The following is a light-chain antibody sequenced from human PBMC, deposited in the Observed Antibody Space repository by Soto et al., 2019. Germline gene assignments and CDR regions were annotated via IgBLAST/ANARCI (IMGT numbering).Light chain of an antibody. V-gene: IGKV1-33*01. CDR2: DAS. CDR3: QQYQSYWT. J-gene: IGKJ5*01. Sequence: DIQMNQSPSSLPASVGDRGTMTCQASQDISNYFNWSPPXPGKAPKLLIYDASSFESGVPSRFSGSGSGTEFTLTISSLQPDDFATDYCQQYQSYWTFGPGTRLEIK. CDR1: QDISNY.